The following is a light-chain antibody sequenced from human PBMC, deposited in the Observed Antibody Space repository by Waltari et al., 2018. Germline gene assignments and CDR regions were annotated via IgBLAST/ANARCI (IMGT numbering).Light chain of an antibody. V-gene: IGKV4-1*01. CDR2: RAS. Sequence: DIEETQSPDTLTVHMGETAHNSCKSGKSLLSTSDHRNHLAWYQQKPGQPPNLLIYRASSRESGVPDRFSAYGSGTDFTLTISSLQAEDVAVYYCQQYINPPYTFGQGTKLQI. CDR1: KSLLSTSDHRNH. CDR3: QQYINPPYT. J-gene: IGKJ2*01.